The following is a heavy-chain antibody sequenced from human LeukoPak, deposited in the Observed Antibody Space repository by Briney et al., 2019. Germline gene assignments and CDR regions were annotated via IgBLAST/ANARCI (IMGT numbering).Heavy chain of an antibody. V-gene: IGHV1-46*01. CDR1: GYTFTSYH. Sequence: GDSVNVSCTASGYTFTSYHMHWVRQAPGQGLEWMGIINPSGGSTSNPHKFHRRVTMTRNTTTQTSFMQLTGLRADTTADYYSARYSATNGGYFDYWGQGTLVTVSS. CDR3: ARYSATNGGYFDY. D-gene: IGHD2-8*01. J-gene: IGHJ4*02. CDR2: INPSGGST.